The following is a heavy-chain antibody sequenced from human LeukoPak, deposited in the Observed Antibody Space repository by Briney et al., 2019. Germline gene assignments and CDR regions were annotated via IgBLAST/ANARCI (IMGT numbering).Heavy chain of an antibody. CDR1: GYSFTTYW. CDR2: IYPADSTA. V-gene: IGHV5-51*01. J-gene: IGHJ4*02. Sequence: GESLKISCKASGYSFTTYWIGWVRQMPGKGLEWMGIIYPADSTAHYSPSFQGQVTISADKSISTAYLQWSSLKASDTAMYYRARFRSSGWYEADYWGQGTLVTVSS. CDR3: ARFRSSGWYEADY. D-gene: IGHD6-19*01.